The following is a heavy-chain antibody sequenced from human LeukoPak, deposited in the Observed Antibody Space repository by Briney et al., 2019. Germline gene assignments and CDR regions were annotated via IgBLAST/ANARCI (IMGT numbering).Heavy chain of an antibody. CDR1: GGSISSYY. J-gene: IGHJ6*02. D-gene: IGHD3-10*01. V-gene: IGHV4-59*01. CDR3: ARDLTMVRGVSYYYYGMDV. CDR2: VYYSGST. Sequence: SETLALTCTVSGGSISSYYWSWILQPPGKGLEWLGYVYYSGSTNYNPSLKSRGNISVDTSKNQFSLKLSSVTAADTAVYYCARDLTMVRGVSYYYYGMDVWGQGTTVTVSS.